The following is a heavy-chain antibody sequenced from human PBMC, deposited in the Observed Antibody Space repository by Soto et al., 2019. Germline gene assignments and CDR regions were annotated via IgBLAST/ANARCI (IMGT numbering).Heavy chain of an antibody. CDR2: IYYSGST. D-gene: IGHD3-3*01. CDR1: VGSISSGDYY. Sequence: SETLSLTCTFSVGSISSGDYYCSWMGQPPGKGLEWIGYIYYSGSTYYNPSLKSRVTISVDTSKNQFSLKLSSVTAADTAVYYCARDQVTIFGPKVVGMDVWCQGTTVTVSS. V-gene: IGHV4-30-4*01. CDR3: ARDQVTIFGPKVVGMDV. J-gene: IGHJ6*02.